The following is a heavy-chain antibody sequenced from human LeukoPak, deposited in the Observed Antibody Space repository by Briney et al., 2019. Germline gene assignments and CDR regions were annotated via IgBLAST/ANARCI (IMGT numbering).Heavy chain of an antibody. CDR2: IDPSDSYT. Sequence: KAGESLKISCKGSGYSFTNYWISWVRQMPGKGPEWMGRIDPSDSYTNYSPSFQGHVTISADKSISTAYLQWSSLEASDTAIYYCARPYSSSADDAFDIWGEGTMVTVSS. D-gene: IGHD6-6*01. J-gene: IGHJ3*02. CDR1: GYSFTNYW. V-gene: IGHV5-10-1*01. CDR3: ARPYSSSADDAFDI.